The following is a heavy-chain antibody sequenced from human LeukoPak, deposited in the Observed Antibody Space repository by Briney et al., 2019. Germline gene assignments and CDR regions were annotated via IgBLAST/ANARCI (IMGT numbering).Heavy chain of an antibody. CDR1: GYTFTSYY. Sequence: ASVKVSCKASGYTFTSYYMHWVRQAPGQGLEWMGIINPSGGSTSYAQKFQGRVTMTRDMSTSTVYMELSSLRSEDTAVYYCARIRGDFWSGYTPRGGYYYMDVWGKGTTVTVSS. D-gene: IGHD3-3*01. CDR3: ARIRGDFWSGYTPRGGYYYMDV. CDR2: INPSGGST. J-gene: IGHJ6*03. V-gene: IGHV1-46*01.